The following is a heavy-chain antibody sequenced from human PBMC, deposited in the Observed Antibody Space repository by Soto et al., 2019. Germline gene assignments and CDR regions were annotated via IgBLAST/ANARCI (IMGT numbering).Heavy chain of an antibody. V-gene: IGHV3-30*18. Sequence: QVQLVESGGGVVQPGRSLRLSCAASGFTFSSYGMHWVRQAPGKGLEWVAVISYDGSNKYYADSVKGRFTISRDNSKNTLYLQMNSLRAEDTAVYYCAKGRDGYILLDNWCDPWGQGTLVTVSS. CDR1: GFTFSSYG. D-gene: IGHD2-21*01. CDR2: ISYDGSNK. CDR3: AKGRDGYILLDNWCDP. J-gene: IGHJ5*02.